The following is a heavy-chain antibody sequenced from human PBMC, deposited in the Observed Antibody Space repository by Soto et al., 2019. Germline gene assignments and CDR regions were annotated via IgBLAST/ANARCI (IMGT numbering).Heavy chain of an antibody. D-gene: IGHD5-12*01. Sequence: SETLSLTCTVSGGSISSYYWSWIRQPAGKGLEWIGRIYTSGSTKYNPSLKSRVTMSVDTSKNQFSLKLRSVTAADTAVYYCARVEMATIYDYWGQGPLITVST. V-gene: IGHV4-4*07. CDR1: GGSISSYY. J-gene: IGHJ4*02. CDR2: IYTSGST. CDR3: ARVEMATIYDY.